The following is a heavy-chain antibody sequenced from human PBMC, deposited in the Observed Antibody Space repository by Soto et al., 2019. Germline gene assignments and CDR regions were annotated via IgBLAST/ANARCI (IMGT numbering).Heavy chain of an antibody. CDR2: IIPIFGTA. Sequence: SVKVSCKASGGTFSSYAISWVRQAPGQGLEWMGGIIPIFGTANYAQKFQGRVTITADESTSTAYMELSSLRSEDTAVYYCGVVPAAIGNYYYYVMDVWGQGTTVTVSS. CDR3: GVVPAAIGNYYYYVMDV. D-gene: IGHD2-2*01. CDR1: GGTFSSYA. V-gene: IGHV1-69*13. J-gene: IGHJ6*02.